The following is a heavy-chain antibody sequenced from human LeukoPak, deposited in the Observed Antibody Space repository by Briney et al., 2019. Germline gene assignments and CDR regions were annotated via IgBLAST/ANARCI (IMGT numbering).Heavy chain of an antibody. CDR3: ARYSYYDSSGHH. J-gene: IGHJ4*02. D-gene: IGHD3-22*01. V-gene: IGHV4-38-2*02. Sequence: SETLSLTCTVSGYSISSGYYWGWIRQPPGKGLEWIGSIYHSGGTYYNPSLKSRVTISVDTSKNQFSLKLSSVTAADTAEYYCARYSYYDSSGHHWGQGTLVPVSS. CDR2: IYHSGGT. CDR1: GYSISSGYY.